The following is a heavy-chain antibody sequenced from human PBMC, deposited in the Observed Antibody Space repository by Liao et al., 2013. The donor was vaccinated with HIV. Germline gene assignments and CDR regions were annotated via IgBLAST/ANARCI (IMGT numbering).Heavy chain of an antibody. J-gene: IGHJ4*02. V-gene: IGHV4-34*01. CDR3: ARGQGDYFDY. Sequence: SHSGGTYYNPSLKSRVTISLDTSKSQFSLKMSSMTAADTAVYYCARGQGDYFDYWGQGTLVTVSS. D-gene: IGHD3-16*01. CDR2: SHSGGT.